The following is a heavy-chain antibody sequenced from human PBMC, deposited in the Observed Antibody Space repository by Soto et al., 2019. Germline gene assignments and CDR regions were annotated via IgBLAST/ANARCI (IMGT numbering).Heavy chain of an antibody. CDR2: ISGYNGNT. CDR3: ARDQVMTTVTTVDY. J-gene: IGHJ4*02. V-gene: IGHV1-18*01. D-gene: IGHD4-17*01. Sequence: ASVKVSCKASGYTFISNGISWVRQAPGQGLEWMGWISGYNGNTNYAHKFQGRVTLTTDTSTSTAYMELRSLRFDDTAVYYCARDQVMTTVTTVDYWGQGTLVTVSS. CDR1: GYTFISNG.